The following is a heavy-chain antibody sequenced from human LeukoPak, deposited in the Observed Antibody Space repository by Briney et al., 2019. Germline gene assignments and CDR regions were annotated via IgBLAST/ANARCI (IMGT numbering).Heavy chain of an antibody. J-gene: IGHJ4*02. Sequence: SVKVSCKASGGIFSTYAISWVRQAPGQGLEWMGRIIPILGTADYAQKFQGRLTITADKSTSTAYMELSSLRSEDTAVYYCARVDRDAEVGFDNWGQGFLVTVSS. CDR2: IIPILGTA. CDR1: GGIFSTYA. V-gene: IGHV1-69*04. D-gene: IGHD5-24*01. CDR3: ARVDRDAEVGFDN.